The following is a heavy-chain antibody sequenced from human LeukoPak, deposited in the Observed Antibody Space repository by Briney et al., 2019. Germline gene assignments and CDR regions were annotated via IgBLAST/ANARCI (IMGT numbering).Heavy chain of an antibody. CDR2: IYHSGST. D-gene: IGHD3-22*01. J-gene: IGHJ5*02. Sequence: GSLRLSCAASGLTFSRYSMNWVRQPPGKGLEWIGEIYHSGSTNYNPSLKSRVTISVDTSKNQFSLKLSSVTAADTAVYYCARGGTMIVVAKKNWFDPWGQGTLVTVSS. CDR3: ARGGTMIVVAKKNWFDP. V-gene: IGHV4-4*02. CDR1: GLTFSRYS.